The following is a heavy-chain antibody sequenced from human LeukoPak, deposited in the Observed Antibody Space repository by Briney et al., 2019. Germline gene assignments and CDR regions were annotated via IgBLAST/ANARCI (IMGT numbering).Heavy chain of an antibody. Sequence: GSLRLSCAASGFTFTTYAMSWVRQAPGKGLEWVSAISGSDGTTYYADSVKGRFTISTDSSKNTRYLQMSSLRADDTAVYYCAKGRDVAVAGSKVGSDYWGQGTLVTVSS. CDR2: ISGSDGTT. D-gene: IGHD6-19*01. V-gene: IGHV3-23*01. J-gene: IGHJ4*02. CDR1: GFTFTTYA. CDR3: AKGRDVAVAGSKVGSDY.